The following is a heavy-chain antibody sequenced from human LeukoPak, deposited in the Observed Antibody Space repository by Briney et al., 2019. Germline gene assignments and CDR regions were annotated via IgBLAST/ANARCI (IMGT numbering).Heavy chain of an antibody. D-gene: IGHD3-10*01. CDR1: GFNFDNYY. CDR2: IRHDGSDV. V-gene: IGHV3-7*04. Sequence: PGGSLRLSCVGSGFNFDNYYMSWVRQAPGKGLEWVADIRHDGSDVYNADSVRGRFTISRDNAKNSVFLQMNSLKDEDTAVYYCVRDGSGSDFSLDYWGQGTLVTVSS. J-gene: IGHJ4*02. CDR3: VRDGSGSDFSLDY.